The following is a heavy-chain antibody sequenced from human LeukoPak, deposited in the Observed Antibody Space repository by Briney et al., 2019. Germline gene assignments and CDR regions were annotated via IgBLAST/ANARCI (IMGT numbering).Heavy chain of an antibody. V-gene: IGHV1-18*01. CDR2: ISAYNGNT. CDR3: ARENTRWNYSDNWFDP. CDR1: GYTFTSYG. Sequence: ASVKVSCKASGYTFTSYGISWVRQAPGQGLEWMGWISAYNGNTNYAQKLQGRVTMTTDTSTSTAYMELRSLRSDDTAVYYCARENTRWNYSDNWFDPWGQGTLVTVSS. D-gene: IGHD1-7*01. J-gene: IGHJ5*02.